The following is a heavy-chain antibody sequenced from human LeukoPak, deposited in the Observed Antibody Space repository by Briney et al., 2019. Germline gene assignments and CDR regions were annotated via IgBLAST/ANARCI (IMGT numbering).Heavy chain of an antibody. CDR1: GYTFTSYG. Sequence: ASVKVSCKASGYTFTSYGISWVQQAPGQGLEWMGWISAYNGNTNYAQKLQGRVTMTTDTSTSTAYMELRSLRSDDTAVYYCARETGYSSSEPYNWFDPWGQGTLVTVSS. CDR3: ARETGYSSSEPYNWFDP. J-gene: IGHJ5*02. CDR2: ISAYNGNT. V-gene: IGHV1-18*01. D-gene: IGHD6-6*01.